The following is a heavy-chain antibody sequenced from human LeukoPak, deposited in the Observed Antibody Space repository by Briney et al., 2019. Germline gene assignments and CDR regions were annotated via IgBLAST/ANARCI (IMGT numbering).Heavy chain of an antibody. Sequence: PGGSLRLPCAASGFTFSTYSMNWVRQAPGKGLEWVASITRSSSYIYYADSVKGRFTISRDNAKNSLYLQMNSLRAEDTAVYYCVREAIFGVVIMDAFDIWGQGTMVTVSS. D-gene: IGHD3-3*01. J-gene: IGHJ3*02. CDR3: VREAIFGVVIMDAFDI. V-gene: IGHV3-21*06. CDR2: ITRSSSYI. CDR1: GFTFSTYS.